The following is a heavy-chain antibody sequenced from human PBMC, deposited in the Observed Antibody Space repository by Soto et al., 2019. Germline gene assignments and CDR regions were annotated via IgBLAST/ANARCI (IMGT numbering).Heavy chain of an antibody. V-gene: IGHV1-69*18. J-gene: IGHJ6*02. Sequence: QVQLVQSGAEVRKPGSSVTVSCKSSGGTFSTYGITWVRQAPGQGLEWMGNIIPLIGTANYAQRFRGRVKITADESTTTAYMELTSLRYEDTAVYYCARVVMTTVPASFYYGLDVWGQGTTVNVSS. CDR1: GGTFSTYG. CDR3: ARVVMTTVPASFYYGLDV. CDR2: IIPLIGTA. D-gene: IGHD4-4*01.